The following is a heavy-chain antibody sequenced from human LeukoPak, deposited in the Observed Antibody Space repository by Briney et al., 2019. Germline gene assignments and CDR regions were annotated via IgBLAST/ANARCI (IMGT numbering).Heavy chain of an antibody. J-gene: IGHJ5*02. CDR1: GFTFSSYS. V-gene: IGHV3-48*02. CDR2: ISSSSSTI. D-gene: IGHD6-6*01. CDR3: ARDIPVDSRSSVPKPVRDS. Sequence: PGGSLRLSCAASGFTFSSYSMNWVRQAPGKGLEWVSYISSSSSTIYYADSVKGRFTISRDNAKNSLYLQMNSLRDEDTAVYYCARDIPVDSRSSVPKPVRDSWGQGTLVTVSS.